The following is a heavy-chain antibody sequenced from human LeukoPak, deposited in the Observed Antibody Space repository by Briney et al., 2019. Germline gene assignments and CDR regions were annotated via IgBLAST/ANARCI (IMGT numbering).Heavy chain of an antibody. V-gene: IGHV1-18*01. J-gene: IGHJ3*02. CDR2: ISAYNGNT. CDR3: ARDGYYDSSGYYTDAFDI. D-gene: IGHD3-22*01. CDR1: GYTFTSYG. Sequence: ASVKLTCKASGYTFTSYGISWVRQAPGQGLEWMGWISAYNGNTNYAQKLQGRVTMTTDTSTSTAYMELRSLRSDDTAVYYCARDGYYDSSGYYTDAFDIWGQGTMVTVSS.